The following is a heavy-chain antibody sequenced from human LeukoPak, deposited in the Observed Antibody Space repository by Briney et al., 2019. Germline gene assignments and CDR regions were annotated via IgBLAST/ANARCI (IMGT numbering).Heavy chain of an antibody. CDR2: IYSGGST. V-gene: IGHV3-53*01. J-gene: IGHJ3*02. Sequence: GGSLRLSCAASGFTVSSNYMSWVRQAPGKGLEWVSVIYSGGSTYYADSVKGRFTISRDNSKNTLYLQMNSLRAEDTAVYYCARARSLIGGAFDIWGQGTMVTVSS. D-gene: IGHD3-16*02. CDR1: GFTVSSNY. CDR3: ARARSLIGGAFDI.